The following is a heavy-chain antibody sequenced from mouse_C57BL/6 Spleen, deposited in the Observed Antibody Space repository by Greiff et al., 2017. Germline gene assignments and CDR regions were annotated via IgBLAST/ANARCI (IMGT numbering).Heavy chain of an antibody. J-gene: IGHJ2*01. D-gene: IGHD1-1*01. Sequence: QVQLKQPGAELVKPGASVKMSCKASGYTFTSYWITWVKQRPGQGLEWIGDIYPGSGSTNYNEKFKSKATLTVDTSSSTAYMQLSSLTSEDSAVYYCAKGYGSSYGGWYFDYWGQGTTLTVSS. CDR2: IYPGSGST. V-gene: IGHV1-55*01. CDR3: AKGYGSSYGGWYFDY. CDR1: GYTFTSYW.